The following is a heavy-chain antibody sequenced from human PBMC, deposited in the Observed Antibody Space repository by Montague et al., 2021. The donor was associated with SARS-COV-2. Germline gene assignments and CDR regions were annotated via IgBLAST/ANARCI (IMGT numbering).Heavy chain of an antibody. Sequence: SETLSLTCTVSGGSISTYYYWGWIRQPPGKGLEWIGSIYYGGSTYYNPSLKSRVTISVDTSMNHFSLKLSSVTAADTAVYYCVRDQGVYCSGGSCYNFDYWGQGTLVTVSS. CDR3: VRDQGVYCSGGSCYNFDY. CDR2: IYYGGST. V-gene: IGHV4-39*02. D-gene: IGHD2-15*01. J-gene: IGHJ4*02. CDR1: GGSISTYYY.